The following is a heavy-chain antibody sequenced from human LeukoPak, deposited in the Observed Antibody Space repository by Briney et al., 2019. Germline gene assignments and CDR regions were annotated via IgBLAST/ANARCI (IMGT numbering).Heavy chain of an antibody. CDR3: VKGAYDYIEMGYFDS. V-gene: IGHV3-23*01. D-gene: IGHD5-12*01. CDR1: GFTSTNYA. CDR2: VIGSSGST. Sequence: GGSLRLSRAASGFTSTNYAMNWVRQAPGKGLEWVSIVIGSSGSTDYADSVKGRFTISRDNSKNMVFLQMNSLRPEDTAIYYCVKGAYDYIEMGYFDSWGQGTLVIVSS. J-gene: IGHJ4*02.